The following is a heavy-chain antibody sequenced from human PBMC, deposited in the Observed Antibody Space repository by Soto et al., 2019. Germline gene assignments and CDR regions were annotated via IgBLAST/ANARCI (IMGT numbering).Heavy chain of an antibody. D-gene: IGHD3-10*01. Sequence: EVQLVQSGAEVKKPGESLKISCKGSGYSFTSYWIGWVRQMPGKGLEWMGIIYPGDSDTRYSPSFQGQVTISADKSISTAYLQWSSLKASDTAMYYCARLDQRYYYGSGSYPYYFDYWGQGTLVTVSS. CDR2: IYPGDSDT. J-gene: IGHJ4*02. V-gene: IGHV5-51*01. CDR3: ARLDQRYYYGSGSYPYYFDY. CDR1: GYSFTSYW.